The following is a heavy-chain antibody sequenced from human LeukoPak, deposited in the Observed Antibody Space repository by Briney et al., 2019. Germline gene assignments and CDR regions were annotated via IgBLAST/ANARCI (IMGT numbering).Heavy chain of an antibody. CDR1: GFTFSSYA. CDR2: ISGSGGST. CDR3: AKGGGSMEYCFDF. D-gene: IGHD2-2*01. Sequence: GGSLRLSCATSGFTFSSYAMSWVRQGPGKGLEWVSGISGSGGSTSYADSVKGRFTISRDNTKNTLYLQMNSLRVEDTAVYYCAKGGGSMEYCFDFWGQGTLATVSS. V-gene: IGHV3-23*01. J-gene: IGHJ4*02.